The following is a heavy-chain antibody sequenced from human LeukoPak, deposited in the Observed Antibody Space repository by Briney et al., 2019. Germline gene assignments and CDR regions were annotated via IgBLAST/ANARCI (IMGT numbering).Heavy chain of an antibody. CDR2: MNTNSGNT. Sequence: ASVKVSCKASGYTFTSYDINWVRQATGQGLEWMGWMNTNSGNTGYAQKFQGRVTITRNTSISTAYMELSSLRSEDTAVYYCAREVDEINDGSNWFDPWGQGTLVTVSS. V-gene: IGHV1-8*03. CDR1: GYTFTSYD. CDR3: AREVDEINDGSNWFDP. J-gene: IGHJ5*02. D-gene: IGHD1-1*01.